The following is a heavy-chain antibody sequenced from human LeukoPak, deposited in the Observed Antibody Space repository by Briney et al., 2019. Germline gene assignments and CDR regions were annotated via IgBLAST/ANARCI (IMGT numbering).Heavy chain of an antibody. CDR1: GDSISSYY. V-gene: IGHV4-59*01. CDR3: ARDRSDQYAFDI. Sequence: SETLSLTCTVSGDSISSYYWSWIRQAPGKGLEWIGYIYYTGITMSNPSLKSRVSISIDTSKSQLSLKLSSVTAADTAVYYCARDRSDQYAFDIWGQGTVVTVSS. D-gene: IGHD2-2*01. J-gene: IGHJ3*02. CDR2: IYYTGIT.